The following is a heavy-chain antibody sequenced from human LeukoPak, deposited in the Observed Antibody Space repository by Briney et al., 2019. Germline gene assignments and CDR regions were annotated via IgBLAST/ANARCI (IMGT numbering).Heavy chain of an antibody. D-gene: IGHD2-2*01. J-gene: IGHJ6*02. Sequence: GGSLRLSCAASGFTFSSYVMHWVRQAPGKGLEWVAVLWYDGSNKDYADSVKGRFTISRDNSKNTLYLQMNSLRAVDTAVYYCARELVVPAASYYYYYGMDVWGQGTTVTVSS. CDR2: LWYDGSNK. CDR3: ARELVVPAASYYYYYGMDV. V-gene: IGHV3-33*01. CDR1: GFTFSSYV.